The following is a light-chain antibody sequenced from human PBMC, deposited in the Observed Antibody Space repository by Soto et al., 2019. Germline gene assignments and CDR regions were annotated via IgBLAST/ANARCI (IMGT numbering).Light chain of an antibody. CDR3: QKYSSAPWT. Sequence: DIQMTQSPSSLSASVGDRVTITCRASQGISIYLAWYQQKPGKVPKLLIYGASTLQSGVPSRFSDSGSGTDFTLTISSLQSEDVATYYCQKYSSAPWTFGQGTKVEIK. V-gene: IGKV1-27*01. J-gene: IGKJ1*01. CDR2: GAS. CDR1: QGISIY.